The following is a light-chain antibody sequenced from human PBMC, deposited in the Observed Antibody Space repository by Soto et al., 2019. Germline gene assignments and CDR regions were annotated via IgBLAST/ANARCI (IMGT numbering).Light chain of an antibody. J-gene: IGKJ1*01. CDR3: QQSDSPPQT. V-gene: IGKV1-39*01. CDR2: AAS. Sequence: DLQMTQSPSSLSASAGDRVTITCRASQSISIYLNWYQQKPGKAPKLLIYAASSLQGGVPSRFSGSGSGTDFTLTISSLQPEDFATYYCQQSDSPPQTFGQGTKVEIK. CDR1: QSISIY.